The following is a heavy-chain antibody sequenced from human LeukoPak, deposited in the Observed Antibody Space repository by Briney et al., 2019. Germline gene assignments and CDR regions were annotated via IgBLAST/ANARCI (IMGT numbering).Heavy chain of an antibody. CDR3: ARALRYFDWLSTSPEYNWFDP. CDR1: GFTFSSYS. V-gene: IGHV3-48*01. Sequence: GGSLRLSCAASGFTFSSYSMNWVRQAPGKGLEWVSYISSSSSTIYYADSVKGRFTISRDNAKNSLYLQMNSLRAEDTAVYYCARALRYFDWLSTSPEYNWFDPWGQEPWSPSPQ. CDR2: ISSSSSTI. J-gene: IGHJ5*02. D-gene: IGHD3-9*01.